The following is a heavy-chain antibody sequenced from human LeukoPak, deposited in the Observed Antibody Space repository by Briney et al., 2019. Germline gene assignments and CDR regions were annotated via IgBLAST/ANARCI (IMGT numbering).Heavy chain of an antibody. D-gene: IGHD3-10*01. J-gene: IGHJ4*02. Sequence: GASVKVSCKASGGTFSSYAISWVRQAPGQGLEWMGRIIPILGIANYAQKFQGRVTITADKSTSTAYMEMSSLRSEDTAVYYCASGATDGSGSYFVYWGQGNLVTVSS. CDR1: GGTFSSYA. CDR2: IIPILGIA. V-gene: IGHV1-69*04. CDR3: ASGATDGSGSYFVY.